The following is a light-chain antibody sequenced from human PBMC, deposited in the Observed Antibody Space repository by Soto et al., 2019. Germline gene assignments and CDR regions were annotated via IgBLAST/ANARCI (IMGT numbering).Light chain of an antibody. Sequence: SYELTQPPSVSVAPGQTATITCGGNNIGSKSVHWYQQRPGQAPVLVVYDDRDRPSGIPDRFSGSNSGNTATLTISRVEVGDEAEYHCQEWDSTLDQWIFGRGTKLTV. J-gene: IGLJ2*01. CDR1: NIGSKS. CDR3: QEWDSTLDQWI. V-gene: IGLV3-21*02. CDR2: DDR.